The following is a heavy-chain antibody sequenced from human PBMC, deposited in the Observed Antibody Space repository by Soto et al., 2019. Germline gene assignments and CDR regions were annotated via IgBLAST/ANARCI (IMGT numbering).Heavy chain of an antibody. J-gene: IGHJ4*02. Sequence: SETLSLTCTVSGGSISSYYWSWIRQPPGKGLEWIGYIYYSGSTNYNPSLKSRVTISVDTSKNQFSLYLQMNSLRPEDTALYYCVRSKGGYSYGTPFDYWGQGTLVTVSS. V-gene: IGHV4-59*01. CDR2: IYYSGST. D-gene: IGHD5-18*01. CDR1: GGSISSYY. CDR3: VRSKGGYSYGTPFDY.